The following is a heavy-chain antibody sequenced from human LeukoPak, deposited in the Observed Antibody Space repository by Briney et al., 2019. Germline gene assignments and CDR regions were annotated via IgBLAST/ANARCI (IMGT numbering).Heavy chain of an antibody. Sequence: GGSLRLSCAASGFTVTDNYMNWVRQSSEKGLEWVSVIYGGGDTNYADSVKGRFIISRDNAKDTLYLHLNSLTAEDTAVYYCARGAKWAYYFDYWGQGTLVTVSS. CDR1: GFTVTDNY. D-gene: IGHD1-26*01. J-gene: IGHJ4*02. V-gene: IGHV3-53*01. CDR2: IYGGGDT. CDR3: ARGAKWAYYFDY.